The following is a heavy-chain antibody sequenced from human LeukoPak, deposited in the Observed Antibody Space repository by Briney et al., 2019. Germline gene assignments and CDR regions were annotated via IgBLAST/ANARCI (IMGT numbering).Heavy chain of an antibody. J-gene: IGHJ4*02. CDR1: GGSISSGGYS. CDR2: IYHSGST. V-gene: IGHV4-30-2*01. Sequence: SETLSLTCAVSGGSISSGGYSWSWIRQPPGKGLEWIGYIYHSGSTYYSPSLKSRVTISVDRSKNQFSLKLSSVTAADTAVYYCARSPPWELGQFDYWGQGTLVTVSS. D-gene: IGHD1-26*01. CDR3: ARSPPWELGQFDY.